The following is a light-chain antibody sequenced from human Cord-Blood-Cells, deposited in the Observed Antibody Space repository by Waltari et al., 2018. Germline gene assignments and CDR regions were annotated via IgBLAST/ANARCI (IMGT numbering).Light chain of an antibody. V-gene: IGLV2-14*01. Sequence: QSALTQPASVSGSPGQSITISCTGTSSDVGGYNYVSWYQQHPGKAPKLMIYDVSKRPSGGSNRCSGSKSGNTASLTITGLQAEDEANYYISSYTSSSTWVFGGETNLTVL. CDR2: DVS. J-gene: IGLJ3*02. CDR1: SSDVGGYNY. CDR3: SSYTSSSTWV.